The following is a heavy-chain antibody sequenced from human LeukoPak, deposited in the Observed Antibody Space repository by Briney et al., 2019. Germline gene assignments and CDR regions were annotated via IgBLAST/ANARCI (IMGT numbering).Heavy chain of an antibody. CDR3: ARERAAAGTNWFDP. CDR2: IIPILGIA. D-gene: IGHD6-13*01. CDR1: GYTFTSYG. J-gene: IGHJ5*02. V-gene: IGHV1-69*04. Sequence: SVKVSCKASGYTFTSYGISWVRQAPGQGLEWMGRIIPILGIANYAQKFQGRVTITTDESTSTAYMELSSLRSEDTAVYYCARERAAAGTNWFDPWGQGTLVTVSS.